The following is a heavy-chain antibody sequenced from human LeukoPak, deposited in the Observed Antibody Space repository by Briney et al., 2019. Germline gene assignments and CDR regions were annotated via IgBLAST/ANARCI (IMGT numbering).Heavy chain of an antibody. CDR1: GGTFSSYA. J-gene: IGHJ4*02. Sequence: ASVKVSCKASGGTFSSYAISWVRQAPGQGLEWMGWINPNSGGTNYAQKFQGRVTMTRDTSISTAYMELSRLRSDDTAVYYCARSSRYFDWLYFDYWGQGTLVTVSS. V-gene: IGHV1-2*02. CDR3: ARSSRYFDWLYFDY. CDR2: INPNSGGT. D-gene: IGHD3-9*01.